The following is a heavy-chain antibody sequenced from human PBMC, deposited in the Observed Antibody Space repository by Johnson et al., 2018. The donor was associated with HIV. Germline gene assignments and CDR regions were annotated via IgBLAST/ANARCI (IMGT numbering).Heavy chain of an antibody. CDR2: ISWNSGSI. CDR1: GFTFDDYA. Sequence: VQLVESGGVLVQPGRSLRLSCAASGFTFDDYAMHWVRQAPGKGLEWVSGISWNSGSIGYADSVKGRFTISRDNAKNSLYLQMNSLRAEDTAVYYCARDRVGATAFDIWGQGTMVTVSS. CDR3: ARDRVGATAFDI. D-gene: IGHD1-26*01. J-gene: IGHJ3*02. V-gene: IGHV3-9*01.